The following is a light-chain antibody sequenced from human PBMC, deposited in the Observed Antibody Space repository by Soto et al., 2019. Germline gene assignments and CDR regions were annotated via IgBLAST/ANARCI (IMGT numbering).Light chain of an antibody. V-gene: IGKV3-15*01. CDR2: GAS. CDR1: QSVRSN. Sequence: EIVMTQSPATLSVSPGERVTLSCRASQSVRSNLAWYQQIPGQAPRLLIYGASTRATGIPVRFSGSGSGTEFTLTISSLQSEDSAVYYCQQYNNFWTFGQGTKVEIK. J-gene: IGKJ1*01. CDR3: QQYNNFWT.